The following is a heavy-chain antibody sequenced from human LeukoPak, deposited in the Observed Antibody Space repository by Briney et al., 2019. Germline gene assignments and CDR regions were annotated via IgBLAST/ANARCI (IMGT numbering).Heavy chain of an antibody. J-gene: IGHJ2*01. CDR1: GFTFDDYG. CDR2: INWNGGST. D-gene: IGHD4-23*01. V-gene: IGHV3-20*04. CDR3: AKIASVVTFYWYFDL. Sequence: GGSLRLSCAASGFTFDDYGMSWVRQAPGKGLEWVSGINWNGGSTGYADSVKGRFTISRDNAKNTLYLQMNSLTAEDTAVYYCAKIASVVTFYWYFDLWGRGTLVTVSS.